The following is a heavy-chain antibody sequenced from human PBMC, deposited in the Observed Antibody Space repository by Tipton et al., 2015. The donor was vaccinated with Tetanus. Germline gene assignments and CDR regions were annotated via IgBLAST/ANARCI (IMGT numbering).Heavy chain of an antibody. Sequence: TLSLTCTVSGGSVSSGAYCWSWIRQHPGKGLESIGCISSRGSTYYNPSLTSRVSISVDTSKDQFSLKLTSVTAADTAIYYCARGGDNLTFQRPTGRWFDPWGPGTLVTVSP. J-gene: IGHJ5*02. D-gene: IGHD1-1*01. V-gene: IGHV4-31*03. CDR2: ISSRGST. CDR1: GGSVSSGAYC. CDR3: ARGGDNLTFQRPTGRWFDP.